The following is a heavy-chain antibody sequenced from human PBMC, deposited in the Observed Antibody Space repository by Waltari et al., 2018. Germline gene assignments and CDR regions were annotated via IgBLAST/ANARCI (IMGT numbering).Heavy chain of an antibody. CDR2: VSGTTSYR. Sequence: DVQLVESGGGLVKPGGSLRLSCGASGFDFSIYGMNWVRQSPGKGLEWVALVSGTTSYRYYADTVKCRFTVSRDNAKTTVYLQMDNLRVEDTAVYYCARGVFDSWGQGTLVTVSS. V-gene: IGHV3-21*01. CDR3: ARGVFDS. J-gene: IGHJ5*01. CDR1: GFDFSIYG.